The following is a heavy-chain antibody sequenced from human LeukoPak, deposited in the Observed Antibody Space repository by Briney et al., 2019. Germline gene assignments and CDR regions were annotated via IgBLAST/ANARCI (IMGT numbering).Heavy chain of an antibody. CDR1: GFIFSSYW. J-gene: IGHJ6*03. V-gene: IGHV3-7*04. CDR2: IKQDGSEK. CDR3: ARGHYYMDV. Sequence: GGSLRLSCEASGFIFSSYWMSWVRQAPGKGLVWVANIKQDGSEKYYVDSVKGRITISRDNAKNSLYLQMNSLRAEDTAVYYCARGHYYMDVWGKGTTVTVSS.